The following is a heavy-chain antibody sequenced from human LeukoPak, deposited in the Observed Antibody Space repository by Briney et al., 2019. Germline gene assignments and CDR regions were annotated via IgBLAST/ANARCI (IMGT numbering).Heavy chain of an antibody. CDR1: GFTFSSYA. V-gene: IGHV3-30*04. CDR2: ISYDGSNK. D-gene: IGHD5-18*01. CDR3: ARQVFYTAMGTHFDY. J-gene: IGHJ4*02. Sequence: PGRSLRLSCAASGFTFSSYAMHWVRQAPGKGLEWVAVISYDGSNKYYADSVKGRFTISRDNSKNTLYLQMNSLRAEDTAVYYCARQVFYTAMGTHFDYWGRGTLVTVSS.